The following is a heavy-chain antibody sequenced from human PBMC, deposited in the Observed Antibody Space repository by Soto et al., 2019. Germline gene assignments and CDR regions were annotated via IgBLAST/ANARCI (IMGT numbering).Heavy chain of an antibody. V-gene: IGHV3-30-3*01. D-gene: IGHD3-22*01. J-gene: IGHJ3*02. CDR2: MSYDGSNK. CDR3: ATMRHYYDSSGYYFKAYAFDI. CDR1: GFTCSSYA. Sequence: PILSCAGSGFTCSSYAMHWVRQAPGKGLEWVAVMSYDGSNKYYADSVKRRFTISRDNSKHTLYLQMNSLRAEDTDVYYCATMRHYYDSSGYYFKAYAFDIWGQGTMVTVSS.